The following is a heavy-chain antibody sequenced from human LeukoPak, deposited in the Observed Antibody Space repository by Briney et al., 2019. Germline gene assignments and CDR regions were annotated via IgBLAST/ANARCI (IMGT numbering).Heavy chain of an antibody. CDR1: GFTFSSYW. Sequence: GGSLRLSCAASGFTFSSYWMSWVRQAPGKGLEWVANIKQDGSEKYYVDSVKGRFTISRDNAKNSLYLQMNSLRAEDTAVYYCAREHYYGSGSYYIVQLIDYWGQGTLVTVSS. D-gene: IGHD3-10*01. CDR3: AREHYYGSGSYYIVQLIDY. CDR2: IKQDGSEK. J-gene: IGHJ4*02. V-gene: IGHV3-7*01.